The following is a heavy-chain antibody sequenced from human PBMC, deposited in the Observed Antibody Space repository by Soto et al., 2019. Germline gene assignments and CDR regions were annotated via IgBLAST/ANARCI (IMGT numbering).Heavy chain of an antibody. J-gene: IGHJ4*02. CDR3: ARHETLHGDYDH. Sequence: PSETLSLTCTVSGGSVNSDSYYWTWIRQPPGKGLEWIGYSYYTGSTNYNPSLKSRVTISVDTSKNQFSLKLGSVTAADTAVYYCARHETLHGDYDHWGQGTLVTVSS. CDR2: SYYTGST. D-gene: IGHD4-17*01. CDR1: GGSVNSDSYY. V-gene: IGHV4-61*01.